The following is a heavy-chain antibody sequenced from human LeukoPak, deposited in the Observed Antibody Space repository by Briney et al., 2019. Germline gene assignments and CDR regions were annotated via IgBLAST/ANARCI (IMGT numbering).Heavy chain of an antibody. CDR1: GYTFTSYY. CDR3: ARGQQITIFGVVILVGWFDP. J-gene: IGHJ5*02. Sequence: ASVKVSCKASGYTFTSYYMHWVRQAPGQGLEWMGIINPSGGSTSYAQKFQGRVTMTRDTSTSTAYMELSSLRSEDTAVYYCARGQQITIFGVVILVGWFDPWGQGTLVTVSS. D-gene: IGHD3-3*01. V-gene: IGHV1-46*01. CDR2: INPSGGST.